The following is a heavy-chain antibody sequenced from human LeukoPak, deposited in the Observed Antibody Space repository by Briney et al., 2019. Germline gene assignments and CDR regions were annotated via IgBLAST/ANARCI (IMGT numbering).Heavy chain of an antibody. CDR1: GGSISNHY. J-gene: IGHJ2*01. D-gene: IGHD4-23*01. CDR3: ARDRGNSDWYFDL. Sequence: SETLSLTCSVSGGSISNHYWSWIRQPPGKGLGWIGYIYYSGSTNYNPSLKSRVTISVDTSKNQFSLKLTSVTAADTAVYYCARDRGNSDWYFDLWGRGTLVTVSS. V-gene: IGHV4-59*11. CDR2: IYYSGST.